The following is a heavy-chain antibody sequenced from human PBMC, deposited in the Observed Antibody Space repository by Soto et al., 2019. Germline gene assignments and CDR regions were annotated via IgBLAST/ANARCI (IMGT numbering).Heavy chain of an antibody. CDR1: GFTFGIHW. D-gene: IGHD2-21*01. Sequence: GGSLRLSCEASGFTFGIHWMTWVRQVPGKGLEWVANINQDGSDKYYVDSVKGRFIISRDNAKDSLYLQMNSLRVEDTALYYSATSMRHTLDPWGQGTLVTVSS. CDR3: ATSMRHTLDP. J-gene: IGHJ5*02. V-gene: IGHV3-7*01. CDR2: INQDGSDK.